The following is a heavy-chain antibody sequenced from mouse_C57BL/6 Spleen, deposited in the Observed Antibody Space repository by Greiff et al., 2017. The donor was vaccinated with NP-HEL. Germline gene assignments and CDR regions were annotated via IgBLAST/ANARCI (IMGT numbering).Heavy chain of an antibody. J-gene: IGHJ2*01. Sequence: EVQLVESGGGLVKPGGSLKLSCAASGFTFSDYGMHWFRQAPEKGLEWVAYISSGSSTIYYADTVKGRFTISRDNAKNTLFLQMTSLRSEDTAMYYCARRFSLDYWGQGTTLTVSS. V-gene: IGHV5-17*01. CDR3: ARRFSLDY. CDR2: ISSGSSTI. CDR1: GFTFSDYG.